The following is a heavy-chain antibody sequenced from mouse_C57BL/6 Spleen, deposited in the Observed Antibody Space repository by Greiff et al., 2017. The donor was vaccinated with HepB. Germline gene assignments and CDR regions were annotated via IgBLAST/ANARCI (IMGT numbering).Heavy chain of an antibody. CDR1: GYTFTSYW. CDR3: ARRDYDEGDFDY. D-gene: IGHD2-4*01. CDR2: IHPNSGST. V-gene: IGHV1-64*01. J-gene: IGHJ2*01. Sequence: QVQLQQPGAELVKPGASVKLSCKASGYTFTSYWMHWVKQRPGQGLEWIGMIHPNSGSTNYNEKFKSKATLTVDKSSSTADMQLSSLTSEDSAVYYCARRDYDEGDFDYWGQGTTLTVSS.